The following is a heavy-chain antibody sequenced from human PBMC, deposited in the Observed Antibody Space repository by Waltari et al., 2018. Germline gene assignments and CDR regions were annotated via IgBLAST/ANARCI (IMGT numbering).Heavy chain of an antibody. V-gene: IGHV3-9*01. CDR1: GFTFDYYA. CDR3: AKPQWLSPDAFDI. CDR2: SSWNSGRV. J-gene: IGHJ3*02. Sequence: EVQLVESGGGLVQPGRCVRLSCSASGFTFDYYAMDRVRQAPGKGLEWVSGSSWNSGRVVYADSVKGRFTISRDNAKNSLHLQMNSLRAEDTALYYCAKPQWLSPDAFDIWGQGTMVTVSS. D-gene: IGHD6-19*01.